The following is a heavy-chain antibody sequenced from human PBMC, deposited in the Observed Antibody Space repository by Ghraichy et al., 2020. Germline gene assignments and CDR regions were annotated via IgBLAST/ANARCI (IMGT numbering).Heavy chain of an antibody. V-gene: IGHV3-23*01. Sequence: GGSLRLSFPASGFTFSSYAMSWVRQAPGKGLEWVSAISGSGGSTYYADSVKGRFTISRDNSKNTLYLQMNSLRAEDTAVYYCAKQSGSYDIHQPFDYWGQGTLVTVSS. CDR2: ISGSGGST. D-gene: IGHD1-26*01. CDR3: AKQSGSYDIHQPFDY. CDR1: GFTFSSYA. J-gene: IGHJ4*02.